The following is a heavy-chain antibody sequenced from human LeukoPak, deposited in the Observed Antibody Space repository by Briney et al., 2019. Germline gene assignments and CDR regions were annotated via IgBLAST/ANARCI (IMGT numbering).Heavy chain of an antibody. D-gene: IGHD2-15*01. V-gene: IGHV4-30-2*01. J-gene: IGHJ5*02. CDR1: GGSISSGGYY. CDR2: IYHSGST. CDR3: ARADGSDKSRWFDP. Sequence: SRTLSLTCTVSGGSISSGGYYWSWIRQPPGKGLEWIGYIYHSGSTYYNPSLKSRVTISVDRSKNQFSLKLSSVTAADTAVYYCARADGSDKSRWFDPWGQGTLVTVSS.